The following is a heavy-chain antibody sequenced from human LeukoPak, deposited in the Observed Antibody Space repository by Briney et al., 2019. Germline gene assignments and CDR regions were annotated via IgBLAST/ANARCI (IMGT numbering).Heavy chain of an antibody. J-gene: IGHJ4*02. CDR2: ISTHNGLA. CDR1: GYTFTSYG. V-gene: IGHV1-18*01. Sequence: ASVTVSCKASGYTFTSYGLAWVRQAPGHGPEYMGWISTHNGLADYSEKFRGRVTMTTDTSANSAYMELKSLRSDDTAIYYCVRLSGQWLVHSYFDHWGQGTQVIVSS. CDR3: VRLSGQWLVHSYFDH. D-gene: IGHD6-19*01.